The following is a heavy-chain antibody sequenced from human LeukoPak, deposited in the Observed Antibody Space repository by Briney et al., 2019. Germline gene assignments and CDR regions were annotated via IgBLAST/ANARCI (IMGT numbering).Heavy chain of an antibody. J-gene: IGHJ5*02. CDR1: GYTFTSYG. CDR3: ARRRQQLPWFDP. Sequence: ASVKVSCKASGYTFTSYGISWVRQAPGQGLEWMGWISAYNGNTNYAQKLQGRDTMTTDTSTSTAYMELRSLRSDDTAVYYCARRRQQLPWFDPWGQGTLVTVSS. CDR2: ISAYNGNT. D-gene: IGHD6-13*01. V-gene: IGHV1-18*01.